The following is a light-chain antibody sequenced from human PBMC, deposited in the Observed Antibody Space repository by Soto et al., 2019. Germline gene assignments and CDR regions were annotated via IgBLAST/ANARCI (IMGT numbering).Light chain of an antibody. J-gene: IGLJ3*02. Sequence: QSVLTQPASVSGSPGQSITISCTGTSSDVGSYNLVSWYQQHPGKAPKLMIYEGSKRPSGVSNRFSGSKSGNTASLTISGLQAEDEADDYCCSYAGSRTFSNWVFGGGTKLTVL. CDR3: CSYAGSRTFSNWV. V-gene: IGLV2-23*03. CDR2: EGS. CDR1: SSDVGSYNL.